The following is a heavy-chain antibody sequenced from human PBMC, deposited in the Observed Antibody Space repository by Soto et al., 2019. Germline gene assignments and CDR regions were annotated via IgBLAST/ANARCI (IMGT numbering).Heavy chain of an antibody. J-gene: IGHJ4*02. V-gene: IGHV3-21*01. D-gene: IGHD1-7*01. Sequence: EVQLVESGGGLVKPGGSLRLSCAASGFSFSSDSMGWVRQAPGKGLEWVSSISSSGSFMNYADSVKGRFPISRDNAKNSLLVQMSRLKDEDAAVYYGGRDTPTGPTLDSVDSWGQGTLVTVSS. CDR1: GFSFSSDS. CDR2: ISSSGSFM. CDR3: GRDTPTGPTLDSVDS.